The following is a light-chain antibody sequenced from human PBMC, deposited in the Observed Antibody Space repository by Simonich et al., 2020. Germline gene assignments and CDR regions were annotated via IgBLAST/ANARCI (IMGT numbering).Light chain of an antibody. V-gene: IGKV4-1*01. J-gene: IGKJ4*01. CDR3: QQYYSTPPA. CDR1: HSVLYSSNIKNY. CDR2: WAS. Sequence: DIVMTQSPDSLAVALGERATINFKSSHSVLYSSNIKNYLSWYQQKPRQHPKQLIYWASTRETGFPDRCSGSGSGTDFTLTISSLQAEDVAVYYCQQYYSTPPAFGGGTKVEIK.